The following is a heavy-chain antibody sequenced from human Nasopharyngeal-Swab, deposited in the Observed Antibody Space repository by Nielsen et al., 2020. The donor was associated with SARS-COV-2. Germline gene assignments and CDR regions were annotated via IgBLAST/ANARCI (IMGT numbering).Heavy chain of an antibody. Sequence: ASVKVSCKVSGYTLTDLSMHWVRQAPGKGLEWMGGFDPEDGETIYAQKFQGRVTMTEDTSTDTAYMELSSLRSEDTAVYYCAVTAAGTRVGWFDPWGQGTLVTVSS. J-gene: IGHJ5*02. D-gene: IGHD6-13*01. CDR2: FDPEDGET. CDR1: GYTLTDLS. CDR3: AVTAAGTRVGWFDP. V-gene: IGHV1-24*01.